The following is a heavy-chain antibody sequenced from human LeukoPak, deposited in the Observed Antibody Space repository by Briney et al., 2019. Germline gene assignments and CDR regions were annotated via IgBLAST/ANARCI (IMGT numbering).Heavy chain of an antibody. Sequence: LRLSFTASGFTFGDYAMSCYRQAPGKGLEGVGIIRSKTYGGTTEYAASVKGRFTISRDDSESIAYLQMNRLKTEDTAVYYCTTEGLWSPLSNHFDYWGQGTLVTVSS. J-gene: IGHJ4*02. CDR3: TTEGLWSPLSNHFDY. CDR1: GFTFGDYA. CDR2: IRSKTYGGTT. V-gene: IGHV3-49*03. D-gene: IGHD5-18*01.